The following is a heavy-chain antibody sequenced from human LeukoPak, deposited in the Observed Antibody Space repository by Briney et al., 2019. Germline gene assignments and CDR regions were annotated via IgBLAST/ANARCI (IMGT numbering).Heavy chain of an antibody. D-gene: IGHD3-10*01. V-gene: IGHV4-38-2*01. J-gene: IGHJ4*02. Sequence: PSETLSLTCAVSGYSISSGYHWGWIRQPPGKGLEWIGSIYHSGSTYYNPSLKSRVTISVDTSKNQFSLKLSSVTAADTAVCYCARRGSGDYWGQGTLVTVSS. CDR2: IYHSGST. CDR3: ARRGSGDY. CDR1: GYSISSGYH.